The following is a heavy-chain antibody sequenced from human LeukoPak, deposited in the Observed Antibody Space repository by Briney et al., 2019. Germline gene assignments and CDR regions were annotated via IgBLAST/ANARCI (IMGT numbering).Heavy chain of an antibody. CDR2: IHSDGST. CDR1: GFTVSSNY. CDR3: VGATGFSY. J-gene: IGHJ4*02. V-gene: IGHV3-66*01. Sequence: PGGSLRLSCAVSGFTVSSNYMSWVRQAPGKGLELVSVIHSDGSTYYADSVKGRFTFSRDNSKNTVDLQMNSLRAEDTAVYYCVGATGFSYWGQGTLVTVSS. D-gene: IGHD4-17*01.